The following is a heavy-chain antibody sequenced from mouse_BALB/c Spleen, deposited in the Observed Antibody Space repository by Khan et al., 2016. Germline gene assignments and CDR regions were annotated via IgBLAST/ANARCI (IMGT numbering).Heavy chain of an antibody. CDR2: ISDGGSYT. CDR1: GFTFSDYY. Sequence: EVELVESGGGLVKPGGSLKLSCAASGFTFSDYYMYWVRQTPEKRLEWVATISDGGSYTYYPDSVKGRFTIPRDNAKNNLYLQMSSLKSEDTAMYYCAREGLRRGFADWGQGTLVTVSA. J-gene: IGHJ3*01. V-gene: IGHV5-4*02. D-gene: IGHD2-4*01. CDR3: AREGLRRGFAD.